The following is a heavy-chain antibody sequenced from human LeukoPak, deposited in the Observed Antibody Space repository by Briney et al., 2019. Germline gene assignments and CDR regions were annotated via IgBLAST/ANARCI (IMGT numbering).Heavy chain of an antibody. V-gene: IGHV3-21*04. J-gene: IGHJ4*02. CDR3: AKTGYSSGWYRIWDY. Sequence: PGGSLRLSCAASGFTFSSYSMNWVRQAPGKGLEWVSSISSSSSYIYYADSVKGRFTISRDNAKNSLYLQMNSLRAEDTALYYCAKTGYSSGWYRIWDYWGQGTLVTVSS. CDR2: ISSSSSYI. D-gene: IGHD6-19*01. CDR1: GFTFSSYS.